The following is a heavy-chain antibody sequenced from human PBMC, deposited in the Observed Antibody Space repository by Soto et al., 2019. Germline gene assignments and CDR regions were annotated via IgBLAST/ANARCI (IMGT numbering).Heavy chain of an antibody. J-gene: IGHJ5*02. CDR2: IDYTGRT. D-gene: IGHD2-21*02. CDR1: GGSIGSYY. V-gene: IGHV4-59*03. Sequence: QVQLQESGPGLVKPSETLSLTCTVSGGSIGSYYCSWIRQPPGKGLEWIGYIDYTGRTNYNPSLKSRVTISVDTSKSQFSLKLSSVTAADTAVFYCATYSGHSAWFDPWGQGTLVTVSS. CDR3: ATYSGHSAWFDP.